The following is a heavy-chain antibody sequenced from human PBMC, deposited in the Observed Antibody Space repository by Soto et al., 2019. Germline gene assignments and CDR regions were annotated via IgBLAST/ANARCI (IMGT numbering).Heavy chain of an antibody. V-gene: IGHV2-5*02. CDR2: IYWDDDK. D-gene: IGHD4-17*01. CDR1: GFSLSTSGVG. Sequence: QITLKESGPPLVKPTQTLTLTCTFSGFSLSTSGVGVGWIRQPPGKALEWLALIYWDDDKRYSPSLKSRLTITKDTSKNQVVLTMTNMDPVDTATYYCAHRRADYGDYGDAFDIWGQGTMVTVSS. CDR3: AHRRADYGDYGDAFDI. J-gene: IGHJ3*02.